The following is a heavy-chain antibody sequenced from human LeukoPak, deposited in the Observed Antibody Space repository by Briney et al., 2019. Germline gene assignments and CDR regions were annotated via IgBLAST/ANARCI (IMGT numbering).Heavy chain of an antibody. CDR3: ARVGFHSGSSD. Sequence: PSETLSLTCTVSGGSISSSSYYWGWIRQPPGKGLEWIGSIYYSGSTYYNPSLKSRVTISVDTSKNQFSLKLSSVTAADTAVYYCARVGFHSGSSDWGQGTLVTVSS. CDR1: GGSISSSSYY. V-gene: IGHV4-39*07. CDR2: IYYSGST. D-gene: IGHD1-26*01. J-gene: IGHJ4*02.